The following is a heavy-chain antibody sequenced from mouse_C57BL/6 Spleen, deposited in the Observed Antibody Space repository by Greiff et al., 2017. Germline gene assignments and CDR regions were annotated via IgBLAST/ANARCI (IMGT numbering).Heavy chain of an antibody. CDR3: TKENWFAY. Sequence: EVQLQQSGTVLARPGASVKMSCKTSGYTFTSYWMHWVKQRPGQGLAWIGAIDPGNSDTSYNQKFKGTAKLTAVPSASTAYMKLSSLTNEDSAVCYCTKENWFAYWGQGTLVTVSA. CDR1: GYTFTSYW. J-gene: IGHJ3*01. CDR2: IDPGNSDT. V-gene: IGHV1-5*01.